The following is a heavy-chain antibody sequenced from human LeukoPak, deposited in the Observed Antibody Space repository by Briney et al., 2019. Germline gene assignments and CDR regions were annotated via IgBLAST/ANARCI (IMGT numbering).Heavy chain of an antibody. CDR3: TKSPGSWKFDG. V-gene: IGHV1-46*01. Sequence: ASVKVSCKASGYTFTSYGISWVRQAPGQGLEWVGIINPSGGSTTYGQKFQGRVTMTRDTSTSTVYMELSSLRSEDTAVYYCTKSPGSWKFDGWGQGTLVTVSS. CDR1: GYTFTSYG. D-gene: IGHD6-13*01. J-gene: IGHJ4*02. CDR2: INPSGGST.